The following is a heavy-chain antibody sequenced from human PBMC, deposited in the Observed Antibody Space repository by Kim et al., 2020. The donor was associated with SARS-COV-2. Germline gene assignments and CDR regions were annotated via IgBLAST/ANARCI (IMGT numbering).Heavy chain of an antibody. V-gene: IGHV3-11*03. Sequence: GGSLRLSCAASGFTFSDYYMTWIRQAPGKGLEWLSYIRISSTYTDYADSVKGRFTISRDNPQKSLYLQMNSLRAEDTALYYCARMQPAAPYYDFDLWGRGTMVTVSS. J-gene: IGHJ3*01. D-gene: IGHD2-2*01. CDR2: IRISSTYT. CDR3: ARMQPAAPYYDFDL. CDR1: GFTFSDYY.